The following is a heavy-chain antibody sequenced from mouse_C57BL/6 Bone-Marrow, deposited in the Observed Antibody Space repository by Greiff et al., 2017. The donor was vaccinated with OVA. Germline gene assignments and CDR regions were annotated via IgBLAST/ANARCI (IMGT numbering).Heavy chain of an antibody. CDR3: ARWGYYYGSSYRGWYFDV. V-gene: IGHV1-81*01. D-gene: IGHD1-1*01. J-gene: IGHJ1*03. CDR1: GYTFTSYG. CDR2: IYPRSGNT. Sequence: QVQLQQSGAELARPGASVKLSCKASGYTFTSYGISWVKQRTGQGLEWIGEIYPRSGNTYYNEKFKGKATLTADKSSSTAYMELRSLTSEDSAVYFCARWGYYYGSSYRGWYFDVWGTGTTVTVSS.